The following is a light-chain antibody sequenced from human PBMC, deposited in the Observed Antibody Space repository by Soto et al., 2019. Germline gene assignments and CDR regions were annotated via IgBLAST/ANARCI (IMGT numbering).Light chain of an antibody. V-gene: IGKV3-11*01. CDR1: QSVSSY. CDR3: QQRSNWPRT. J-gene: IGKJ1*01. CDR2: DAS. Sequence: EIVLTQSPATLSLSPGERATLSCRASQSVSSYLAWYQQKPGQAPRLLIYDASNRATGIPARFSGSGSGTDFTVTISSLEPEDFAVYYCQQRSNWPRTFGQGTKV.